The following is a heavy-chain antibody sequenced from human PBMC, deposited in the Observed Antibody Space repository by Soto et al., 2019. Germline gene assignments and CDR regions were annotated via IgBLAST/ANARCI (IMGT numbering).Heavy chain of an antibody. Sequence: PSETLSLTCTVSGGSISSGGYYWSWIRQHPGKGLECIGYIYYSGSTYYNPSLKSRVTISVDTSKNQFSLKLSSVTAADTAVYYCARWYCSSTSCLLDYWGQGTLVTVSS. D-gene: IGHD2-2*01. J-gene: IGHJ4*02. CDR2: IYYSGST. V-gene: IGHV4-31*03. CDR3: ARWYCSSTSCLLDY. CDR1: GGSISSGGYY.